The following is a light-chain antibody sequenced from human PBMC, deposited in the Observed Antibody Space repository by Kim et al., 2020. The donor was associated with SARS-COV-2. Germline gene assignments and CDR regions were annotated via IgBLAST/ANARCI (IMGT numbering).Light chain of an antibody. CDR2: GAS. J-gene: IGKJ1*01. CDR1: QSVSSSY. Sequence: EIVLTRSPGTLSLSPGERATLSCRASQSVSSSYLAWYQQKPGQAPRLRIYGASSRATGIPDRFSGSGSGTDFTLTISRLEPEDFAVYYCQKYGSSPWTVGQGTKVDIK. CDR3: QKYGSSPWT. V-gene: IGKV3-20*01.